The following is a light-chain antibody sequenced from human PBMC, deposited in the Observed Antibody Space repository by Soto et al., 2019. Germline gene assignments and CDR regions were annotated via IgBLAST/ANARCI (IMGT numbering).Light chain of an antibody. CDR2: EVS. V-gene: IGLV2-14*01. Sequence: QSALTQPASVSGSPGQSITISCTGTSSDVGGYNYVSWYQQHPGKAPKVMIYEVSNRPSGVSNRFSGYKSGNTASLTISGLQAEDEADYFCSSYARSSTYVFGTGTQVTVL. CDR1: SSDVGGYNY. J-gene: IGLJ1*01. CDR3: SSYARSSTYV.